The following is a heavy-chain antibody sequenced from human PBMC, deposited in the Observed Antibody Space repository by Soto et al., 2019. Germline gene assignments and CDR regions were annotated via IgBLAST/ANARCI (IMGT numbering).Heavy chain of an antibody. V-gene: IGHV3-33*01. D-gene: IGHD2-2*01. CDR3: ARERSLRYCSSTSCKAYYYYGMDV. Sequence: PGGSLRLSCAASGFTFSSYGMHWVRQAPGKGLEWVAVIWYDGSNKYYADSVKGRFTISRDNSKNTLYLQMNSLRAEDTAVYYCARERSLRYCSSTSCKAYYYYGMDVWGQGTTVTVSS. CDR2: IWYDGSNK. CDR1: GFTFSSYG. J-gene: IGHJ6*02.